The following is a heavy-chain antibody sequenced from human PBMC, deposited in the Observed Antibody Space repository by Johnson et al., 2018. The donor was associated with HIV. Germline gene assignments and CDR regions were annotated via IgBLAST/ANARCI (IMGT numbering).Heavy chain of an antibody. CDR3: ARKIRITIFGLVISQSNDAFDI. J-gene: IGHJ3*02. CDR2: IKQAGSEK. V-gene: IGHV3-7*05. Sequence: VQLVESGGGLVQPGGSLRLSCAASGFTFSSYWMSWARQAPGKGLEWVANIKQAGSEKYYVDSVKGRFTISRDHAKNSLYLQMNSLRAEDTALYYCARKIRITIFGLVISQSNDAFDIWGQGTMVTVSS. D-gene: IGHD3-3*01. CDR1: GFTFSSYW.